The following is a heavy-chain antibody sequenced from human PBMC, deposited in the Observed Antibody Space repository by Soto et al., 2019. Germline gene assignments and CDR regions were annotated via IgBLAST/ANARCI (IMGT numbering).Heavy chain of an antibody. CDR3: AKDSRPGEYCSGPNCFDP. D-gene: IGHD3-10*01. Sequence: GGSLRLSCAASGFTFSSYAMNWVRQAPGKGLEWVSAASGSGGSTYYADSVKGRFTISRDNSKNTLYLQMNSLRADDTAVYYCAKDSRPGEYCSGPNCFDPWGQGTLVTVSS. J-gene: IGHJ5*02. V-gene: IGHV3-23*01. CDR1: GFTFSSYA. CDR2: ASGSGGST.